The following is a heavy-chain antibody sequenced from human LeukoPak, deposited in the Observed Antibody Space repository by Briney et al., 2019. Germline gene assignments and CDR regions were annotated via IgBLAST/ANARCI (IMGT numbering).Heavy chain of an antibody. CDR2: IVVGSGNT. CDR1: GFTFTSSA. V-gene: IGHV1-58*02. J-gene: IGHJ4*02. Sequence: ASVKVSCKASGFTFTSSAMQWVRQARGQRLEWIGWIVVGSGNTNYAQKFQERVTITRDMSTSTAYMELSSLRSEDTAVYYCAAVVDYDFWSGYYNFDYWGQGTLVTVSS. CDR3: AAVVDYDFWSGYYNFDY. D-gene: IGHD3-3*01.